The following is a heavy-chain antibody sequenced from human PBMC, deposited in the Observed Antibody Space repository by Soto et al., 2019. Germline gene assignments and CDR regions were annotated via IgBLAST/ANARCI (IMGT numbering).Heavy chain of an antibody. CDR1: GGSISNYY. J-gene: IGHJ4*02. CDR3: ARSGGSFNLDY. D-gene: IGHD1-26*01. CDR2: IYNSGST. V-gene: IGHV4-4*07. Sequence: PSETLSLTCTVCGGSISNYYWSWIRQPAGKGLEWIGRIYNSGSTKYNPSLKSRVTMSDDTSKNQFSLNLISVTAADTAVYYCARSGGSFNLDYWGLGTLVTVSS.